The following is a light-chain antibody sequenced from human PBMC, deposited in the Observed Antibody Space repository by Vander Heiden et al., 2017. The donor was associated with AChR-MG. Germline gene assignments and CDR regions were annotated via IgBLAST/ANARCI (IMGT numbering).Light chain of an antibody. Sequence: QSVLAQPPSASGTPGQTVSISCSGSSSNIGSNTVNWYQHLPGSAPKLLVYFINQRPSGVPYRFSGSRSGTSASLAITGLQSEDEADYYCSAWDDSLNGPVFGGGTKLTVL. V-gene: IGLV1-44*01. CDR3: SAWDDSLNGPV. J-gene: IGLJ3*02. CDR2: FIN. CDR1: SSNIGSNT.